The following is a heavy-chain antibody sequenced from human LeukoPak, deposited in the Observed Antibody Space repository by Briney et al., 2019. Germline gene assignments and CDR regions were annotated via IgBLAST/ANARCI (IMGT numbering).Heavy chain of an antibody. CDR3: ARYSSSWYLYDY. J-gene: IGHJ4*02. CDR2: IIAYNGNT. D-gene: IGHD6-13*01. V-gene: IGHV1-18*01. Sequence: ASVKVSCKASGYSFTTYVFSWRGQAPGQGLKWLGIIAYNGNTYYAENLQGRVTMTTDSSTNTAYMELRNLRSDDTAVYYCARYSSSWYLYDYWGQGTLVTVSS. CDR1: GYSFTTYV.